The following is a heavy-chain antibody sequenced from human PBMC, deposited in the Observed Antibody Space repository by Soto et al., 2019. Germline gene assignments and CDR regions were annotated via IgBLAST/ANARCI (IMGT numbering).Heavy chain of an antibody. Sequence: PGGSLRLSCVASGFYFSGYAMHWARQAPGKGLEWVALVSPDGRNEYYSDSARGRFTVSRDNSQNSVYLHMNSLRPGDSGLYFCARENSRVAPRLFQHWGHGTLVTSPQ. CDR3: ARENSRVAPRLFQH. D-gene: IGHD6-6*01. CDR1: GFYFSGYA. CDR2: VSPDGRNE. V-gene: IGHV3-30*04. J-gene: IGHJ1*01.